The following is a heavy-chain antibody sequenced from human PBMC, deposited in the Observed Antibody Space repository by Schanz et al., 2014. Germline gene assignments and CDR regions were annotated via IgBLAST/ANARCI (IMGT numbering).Heavy chain of an antibody. Sequence: EVQLVESGGGLVQPGGSLRLSCAASGFTVSSNYMSWVRQAPGKGLEWVSVIYGGGITYYADSVKGRFTISRDNSKNTLFLQVNSLRAEDTAVYYCAKDHFGHYDSSGCSDCYYYGMDVWGQGTTVTVSS. V-gene: IGHV3-66*01. J-gene: IGHJ6*02. CDR1: GFTVSSNY. D-gene: IGHD3-22*01. CDR3: AKDHFGHYDSSGCSDCYYYGMDV. CDR2: IYGGGIT.